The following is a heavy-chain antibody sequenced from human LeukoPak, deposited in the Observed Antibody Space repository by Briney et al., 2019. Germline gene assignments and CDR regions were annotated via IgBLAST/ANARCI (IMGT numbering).Heavy chain of an antibody. J-gene: IGHJ4*02. CDR3: ARARLLRFYDYVWGSSLDY. V-gene: IGHV1-69*13. CDR1: RGTFSSYA. Sequence: SVKVSCKASRGTFSSYAISWVRQAPGQGLEWMGGIIPIFGTANYAQKFQGRVTITADESTSTAYMELSSLRSEDTAVYYCARARLLRFYDYVWGSSLDYWGQGTLVTVSS. D-gene: IGHD3-16*01. CDR2: IIPIFGTA.